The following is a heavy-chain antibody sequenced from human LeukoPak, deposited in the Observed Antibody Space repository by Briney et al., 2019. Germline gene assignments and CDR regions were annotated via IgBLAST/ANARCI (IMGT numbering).Heavy chain of an antibody. CDR1: GGSISSYY. V-gene: IGHV4-59*01. Sequence: PSETLSLTCTVSGGSISSYYWSWIRQPPGKGLEWIGYIYYSGSTKYNPSLKSRVTISVDTSKNQFSLKLSSVTAADTAVYYCARGFMITFGGVIGYPDYWGQGTLVTVSS. CDR3: ARGFMITFGGVIGYPDY. CDR2: IYYSGST. D-gene: IGHD3-16*02. J-gene: IGHJ4*02.